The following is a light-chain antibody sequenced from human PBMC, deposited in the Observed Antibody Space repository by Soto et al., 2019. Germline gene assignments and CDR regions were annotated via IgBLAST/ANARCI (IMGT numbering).Light chain of an antibody. Sequence: EIVLTQSPGTLSLSPGARATLSCRASQSVSSNYITWYQQNPGQAPRRLIFGASSRATGIPDRFSGSGSGTDFTLTISRLEPEDFAVYYCQQYRSSPSTFGQGTKVDIK. J-gene: IGKJ1*01. CDR1: QSVSSNY. CDR3: QQYRSSPST. CDR2: GAS. V-gene: IGKV3-20*01.